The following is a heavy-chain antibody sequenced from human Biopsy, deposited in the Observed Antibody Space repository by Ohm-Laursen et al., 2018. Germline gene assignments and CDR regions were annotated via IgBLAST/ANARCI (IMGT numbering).Heavy chain of an antibody. CDR1: GVSITAYY. V-gene: IGHV4-4*09. Sequence: TLSLTCTVSGVSITAYYWSWVRQPPGKGLECIGNIHHSGSTNYNPSLKSRLTISVDTSKNQFSLKLSSVTAADTAVYYCARMDCSGGSCHYYSYGMDVWGQGTTVTVSS. CDR3: ARMDCSGGSCHYYSYGMDV. D-gene: IGHD2-15*01. J-gene: IGHJ6*02. CDR2: IHHSGST.